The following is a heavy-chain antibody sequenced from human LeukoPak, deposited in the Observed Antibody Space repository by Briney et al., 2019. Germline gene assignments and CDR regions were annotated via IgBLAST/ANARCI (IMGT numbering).Heavy chain of an antibody. CDR2: FDPEDGET. J-gene: IGHJ4*02. CDR1: GYTLTELS. D-gene: IGHD3-3*01. V-gene: IGHV1-24*01. CDR3: ARESDYDFWSGYRKYYFDY. Sequence: ASVKVSCKVSGYTLTELSMHWVRQAPGKGLEWMGGFDPEDGETIYAQKFQGRVTMTEDTSTDTAYMELSSLRSDDTAVYYCARESDYDFWSGYRKYYFDYWGQGTLVTVSS.